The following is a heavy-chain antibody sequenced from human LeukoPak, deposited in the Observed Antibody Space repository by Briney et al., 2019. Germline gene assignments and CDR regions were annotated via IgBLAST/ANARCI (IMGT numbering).Heavy chain of an antibody. V-gene: IGHV3-23*01. D-gene: IGHD1-1*01. Sequence: GGSLRLSCAASGFTFSSYAMTWVRQAPGKGLEWVSTVSTSGGGTYYADSVKGRFTISRDNSKNTLYLQMNSPRAEDTAVYYCAKRYNSEYLAPVQNWGQGTLVTVSS. CDR3: AKRYNSEYLAPVQN. CDR2: VSTSGGGT. CDR1: GFTFSSYA. J-gene: IGHJ4*02.